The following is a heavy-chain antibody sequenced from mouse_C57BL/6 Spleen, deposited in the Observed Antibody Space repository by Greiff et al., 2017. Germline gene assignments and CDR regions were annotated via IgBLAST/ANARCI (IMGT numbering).Heavy chain of an antibody. CDR2: INYDGSST. CDR1: GFTFSDYY. Sequence: EVKLVESEGGLVQPGSSMKLSCTASGFTFSDYYMAWVRQVPEKGLEWVANINYDGSSTYYLDSLKSRFIISRDNAKNILYLQMSSLKSEDTATYYCARSFNWYFDYWGQGTTLTVSS. J-gene: IGHJ2*01. V-gene: IGHV5-16*01. D-gene: IGHD4-1*01. CDR3: ARSFNWYFDY.